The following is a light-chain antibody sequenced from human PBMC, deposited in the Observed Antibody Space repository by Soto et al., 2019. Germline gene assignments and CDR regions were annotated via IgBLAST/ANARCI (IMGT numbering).Light chain of an antibody. CDR3: SSCTSSNTLLYV. CDR1: SSDVGYHNY. J-gene: IGLJ1*01. Sequence: QSALTQPASVSGSPGQSITISCTGNSSDVGYHNYVSWYRQHPGKAPRLMIYEVNNRPSGVSNRFSGSKSGNTASLTISGLQTEDEADYYCSSCTSSNTLLYVFGTGPKVTVL. V-gene: IGLV2-14*01. CDR2: EVN.